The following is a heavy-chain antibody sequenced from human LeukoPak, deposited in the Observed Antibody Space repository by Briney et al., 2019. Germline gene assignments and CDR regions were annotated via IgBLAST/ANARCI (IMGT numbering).Heavy chain of an antibody. CDR3: AKDQQYYYGSGSYYRY. CDR1: GFTFSSYA. V-gene: IGHV3-23*01. D-gene: IGHD3-10*01. J-gene: IGHJ4*02. Sequence: GGSLRLSCAASGFTFSSYAMSWVRQAPGKGLEWVSALSGSGGSTYYADSVKGRFTISRDNSKNTLYLQMYSLRAEDTAVYYCAKDQQYYYGSGSYYRYWGQRTLVTVSS. CDR2: LSGSGGST.